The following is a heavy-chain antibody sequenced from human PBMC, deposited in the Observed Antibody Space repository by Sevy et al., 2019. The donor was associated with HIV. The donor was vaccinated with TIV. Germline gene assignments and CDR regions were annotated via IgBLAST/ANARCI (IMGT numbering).Heavy chain of an antibody. Sequence: GGSLRLSCAASGFTFSDYTIHWVRQAPGKGLEWVSVISYDGSRTSYADSVKGRFTISRDNSKNTLFLQMNSLRAEDTAVYYCARGLELGYFDYWGLGTLVTVSS. D-gene: IGHD1-7*01. CDR2: ISYDGSRT. CDR1: GFTFSDYT. CDR3: ARGLELGYFDY. J-gene: IGHJ4*02. V-gene: IGHV3-30*04.